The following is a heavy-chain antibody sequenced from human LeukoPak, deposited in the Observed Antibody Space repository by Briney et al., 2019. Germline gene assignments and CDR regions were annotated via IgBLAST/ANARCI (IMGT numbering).Heavy chain of an antibody. J-gene: IGHJ4*02. CDR3: AREHSGWYFDY. CDR2: INPSGGST. V-gene: IGHV1-46*01. D-gene: IGHD6-19*01. Sequence: GASVKVSCKASGYTFTSYYMHWVRQAPGQGLEWMGIINPSGGSTSYAQKFQGRVTMTRDTSMSTVYMDLSSLRSEDTAVYYCAREHSGWYFDYWGQGTLVTVSS. CDR1: GYTFTSYY.